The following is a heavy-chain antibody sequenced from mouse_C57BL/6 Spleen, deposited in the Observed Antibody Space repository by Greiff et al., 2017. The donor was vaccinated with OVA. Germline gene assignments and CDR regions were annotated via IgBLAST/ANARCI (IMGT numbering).Heavy chain of an antibody. CDR2: ISSGSSTI. CDR3: ANENWDWYFDV. CDR1: GFTFSDYG. D-gene: IGHD4-1*01. J-gene: IGHJ1*03. V-gene: IGHV5-17*01. Sequence: DVMLVESGGGLVKPGGSLKLSCAASGFTFSDYGMHWVRQAPEKGLEWVAYISSGSSTIYYADTVKGRFTISRDNAKNTLFLQMTSLRSEDTAMYYCANENWDWYFDVWGTGTTVTVSS.